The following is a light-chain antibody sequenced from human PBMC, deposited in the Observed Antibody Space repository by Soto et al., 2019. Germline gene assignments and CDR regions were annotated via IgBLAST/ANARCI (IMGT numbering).Light chain of an antibody. CDR2: EVS. CDR1: SSDVGGYKY. Sequence: QSALTQPPSASGSPGQSVTISCTGTSSDVGGYKYVSWYQQHPGKAPKLMIYEVSQRPSGVPDRFSGSKSGNTASLTVSGLQADDEADYYCSSYAGSNRVVFGGGTQLTVL. V-gene: IGLV2-8*01. CDR3: SSYAGSNRVV. J-gene: IGLJ2*01.